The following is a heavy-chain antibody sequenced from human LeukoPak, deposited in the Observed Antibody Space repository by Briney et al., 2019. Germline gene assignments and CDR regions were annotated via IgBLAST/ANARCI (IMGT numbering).Heavy chain of an antibody. CDR1: GFTFSSYA. D-gene: IGHD6-19*01. CDR3: ARAGSGSGWYFDY. Sequence: GGSLRLSCAASGFTFSSYAMHWVRQAPGKGLEWVAVISYDGSNKYYADSVKGRFTISRDNSKNTLYLQMNSLRFDDTAVYYCARAGSGSGWYFDYWGQGTLVTVSA. V-gene: IGHV3-30-3*01. CDR2: ISYDGSNK. J-gene: IGHJ4*02.